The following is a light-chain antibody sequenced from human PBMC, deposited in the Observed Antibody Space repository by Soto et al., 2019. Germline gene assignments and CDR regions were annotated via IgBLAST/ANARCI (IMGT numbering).Light chain of an antibody. CDR3: CSYAGSYTFV. Sequence: SVLTQPRSVSGSPGQSVTISCTGTSSDVGGYNYVSWYQQHPGKAPKLIIYDVSKRPSGVPDRFSGSKSANTAPLTISGLQAEDEAHYYCCSYAGSYTFVFGSGTKVTVL. CDR2: DVS. J-gene: IGLJ1*01. CDR1: SSDVGGYNY. V-gene: IGLV2-11*01.